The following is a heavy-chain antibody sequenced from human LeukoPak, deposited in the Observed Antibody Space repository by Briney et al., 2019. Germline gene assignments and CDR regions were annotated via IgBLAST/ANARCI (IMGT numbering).Heavy chain of an antibody. V-gene: IGHV1-69*04. J-gene: IGHJ4*02. Sequence: SVKVSCKASGGTFSSYAISWVRQAPGQGLEWMGRIIPILGIANYAQEFQGRVTITADKSTSTAYMELSSLRSEDTAVYYCASGGGSSWSVLYDYWGQGTLVTVSS. D-gene: IGHD6-13*01. CDR1: GGTFSSYA. CDR2: IIPILGIA. CDR3: ASGGGSSWSVLYDY.